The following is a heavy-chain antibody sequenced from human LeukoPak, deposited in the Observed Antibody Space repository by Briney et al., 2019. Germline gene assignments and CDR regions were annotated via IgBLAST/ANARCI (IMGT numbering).Heavy chain of an antibody. V-gene: IGHV1-69*13. CDR3: ASQDIVVVPAAAARDYYYYMDV. D-gene: IGHD2-2*01. CDR1: GGTFSSYA. Sequence: SVKVSCKASGGTFSSYAISWVRQAPGQGLEWMGGIIPIFGTANYAQKFQGRVTITADESTSTAYMELSSLRSEDTAVYYCASQDIVVVPAAAARDYYYYMDVWGKGTTVTVSS. CDR2: IIPIFGTA. J-gene: IGHJ6*03.